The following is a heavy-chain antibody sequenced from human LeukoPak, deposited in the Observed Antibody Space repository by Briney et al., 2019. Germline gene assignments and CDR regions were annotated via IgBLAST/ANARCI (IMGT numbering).Heavy chain of an antibody. Sequence: ASVKVSCKASGYTFSSYGISWVRRAPGQGLEWMGWISVYSGNTNYAQRFQDRVTMTTDTSTTTAYMELRSLRSDDTAMYYCARDANGVLGDYWGQGTLVTVSS. D-gene: IGHD2-8*01. CDR3: ARDANGVLGDY. J-gene: IGHJ4*02. CDR2: ISVYSGNT. CDR1: GYTFSSYG. V-gene: IGHV1-18*01.